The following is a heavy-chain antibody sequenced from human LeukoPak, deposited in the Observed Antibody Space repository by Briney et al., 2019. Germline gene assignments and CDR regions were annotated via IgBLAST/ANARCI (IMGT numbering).Heavy chain of an antibody. Sequence: ASVTVSCTASGYTFTIYGISWVRQAPGQGLESMGWISAYNGNTNYAQKLQGRVTMTTDSSSSAAYMELRSLTSDDTAVYYCARALGELPTDYWGQGTLVTVSS. V-gene: IGHV1-18*01. CDR3: ARALGELPTDY. CDR1: GYTFTIYG. J-gene: IGHJ4*02. CDR2: ISAYNGNT. D-gene: IGHD1-26*01.